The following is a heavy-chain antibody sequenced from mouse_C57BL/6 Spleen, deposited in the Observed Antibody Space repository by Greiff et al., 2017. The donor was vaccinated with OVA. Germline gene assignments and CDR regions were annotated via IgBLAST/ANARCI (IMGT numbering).Heavy chain of an antibody. CDR3: AREQRAMDY. CDR1: GFTFSSYA. Sequence: EVQLVESGGGLVKPGGSLKLSCAASGFTFSSYAMSWVRQTPEKRLEWVATISDGGSYTYYPDNVKGRFTISRDNAKNNLYLQMSHLKSEDTAMYYCAREQRAMDYWGQGTSVTVSS. J-gene: IGHJ4*01. V-gene: IGHV5-4*01. D-gene: IGHD6-1*01. CDR2: ISDGGSYT.